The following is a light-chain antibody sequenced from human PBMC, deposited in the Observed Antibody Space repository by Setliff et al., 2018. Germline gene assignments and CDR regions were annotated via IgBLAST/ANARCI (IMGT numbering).Light chain of an antibody. CDR3: QVWDPASDHRV. Sequence: SYELTQPPSESVAPGKTARITCGGHNIGDKSVHWYQQKPGQASVLVVYDDSDRPSGIPGRFSGSNSGNTATLTISRVEAGDEADYYCQVWDPASDHRVFGTGTKVTVL. V-gene: IGLV3-21*03. J-gene: IGLJ1*01. CDR1: NIGDKS. CDR2: DDS.